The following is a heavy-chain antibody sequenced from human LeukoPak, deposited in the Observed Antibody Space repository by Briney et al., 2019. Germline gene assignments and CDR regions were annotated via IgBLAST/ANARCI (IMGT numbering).Heavy chain of an antibody. D-gene: IGHD3-22*01. CDR3: ARDYDTSGYVAFDI. CDR2: IYHSGST. J-gene: IGHJ3*02. CDR1: GYSISSGYY. V-gene: IGHV4-38-2*02. Sequence: PSETLSLTCTVSGYSISSGYYWGWIRQSPGKGLEWIGSIYHSGSTYKNQSLKSRVTISVDRTKNQFSLKLTSVTAADTAVYYCARDYDTSGYVAFDIWGQGTMVTVSS.